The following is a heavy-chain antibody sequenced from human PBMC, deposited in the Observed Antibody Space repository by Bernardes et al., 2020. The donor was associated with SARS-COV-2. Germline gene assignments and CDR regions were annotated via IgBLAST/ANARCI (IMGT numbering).Heavy chain of an antibody. V-gene: IGHV3-13*01. CDR2: IGAPGDT. Sequence: GGSLRLSCAASGITFRNYDMHWVRQVTGEGLEWVSTIGAPGDTYYAHSVKGRFTISRENAKNSLFLQMSSLTVGDTAVYYCVVRTTSFDFWGRGTLVTVSS. D-gene: IGHD3-10*02. CDR3: VVRTTSFDF. CDR1: GITFRNYD. J-gene: IGHJ4*02.